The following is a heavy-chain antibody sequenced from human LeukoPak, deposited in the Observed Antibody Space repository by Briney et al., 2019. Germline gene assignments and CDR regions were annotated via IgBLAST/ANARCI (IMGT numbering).Heavy chain of an antibody. V-gene: IGHV3-23*01. J-gene: IGHJ4*02. CDR2: LGGTDGNA. CDR1: GFTFSNYG. D-gene: IGHD3-10*01. CDR3: AKEPMVRGPYYFDY. Sequence: QAGGSLRLSCAASGFTFSNYGMNWVRQAPGKELEWVSALGGTDGNANYADSVKGRFTISRDNSKNTLYLQMNSLRAEDTAVYYCAKEPMVRGPYYFDYWGQGTLVTVSS.